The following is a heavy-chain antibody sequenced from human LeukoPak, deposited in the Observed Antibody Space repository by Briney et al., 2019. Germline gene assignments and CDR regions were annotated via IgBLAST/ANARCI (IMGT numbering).Heavy chain of an antibody. D-gene: IGHD2-15*01. V-gene: IGHV4-39*01. CDR1: GGSISSSSSY. CDR2: IYYSGST. Sequence: SETLSLTCTVSGGSISSSSSYWGWIRQPPGKGLEWIGSIYYSGSTYYNPSLKSRVTISVDTSKNQFSLKLSSVTAADTAVYYCARHVDLCSGGSCYHFDYWGQGTLVTVSS. J-gene: IGHJ4*02. CDR3: ARHVDLCSGGSCYHFDY.